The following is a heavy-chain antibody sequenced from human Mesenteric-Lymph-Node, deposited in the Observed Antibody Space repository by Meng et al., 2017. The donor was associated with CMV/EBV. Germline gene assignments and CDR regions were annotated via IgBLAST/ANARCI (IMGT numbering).Heavy chain of an antibody. Sequence: GAELFEPLRAPDPPLPCLGGVHQWLQLERDPQPPGKGLEWIGEINHSGSTNYNPSLKSRVTISVDTSKNQFSLKLSSVTAADTAVYYCARHQRWLKSEGGFNYWGQGTLVTVSS. V-gene: IGHV4-34*01. CDR2: INHSGST. CDR3: ARHQRWLKSEGGFNY. CDR1: GVHQWLQ. J-gene: IGHJ4*02. D-gene: IGHD4-23*01.